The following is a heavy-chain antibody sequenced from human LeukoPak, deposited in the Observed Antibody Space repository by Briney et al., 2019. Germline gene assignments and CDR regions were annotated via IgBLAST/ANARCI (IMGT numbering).Heavy chain of an antibody. J-gene: IGHJ4*02. D-gene: IGHD5-18*01. V-gene: IGHV1-2*02. CDR1: GYTFTSNY. CDR3: ARESTVDTAMVTDGYFDY. CDR2: INPNSGGT. Sequence: ASMKVSCKASGYTFTSNYLHWVRQAPGQGLEWMGWINPNSGGTNYAQKFQGRVTMTRDTSISTAYMELSRLRSDDTAVYYCARESTVDTAMVTDGYFDYWGQGTLVTVSS.